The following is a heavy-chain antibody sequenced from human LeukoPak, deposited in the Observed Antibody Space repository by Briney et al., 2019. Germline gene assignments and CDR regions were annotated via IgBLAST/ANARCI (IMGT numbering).Heavy chain of an antibody. CDR1: GFTFSSYG. Sequence: GGSLRLPCAASGFTFSSYGMHWVRQAPGKGLEWVAVIWYDGSNKYYADSVKGRFTISRDNSKNTLYLQMNSLRAEDTAVYYCARDPTAVGARYYFDYWGQGTLVTVSS. CDR2: IWYDGSNK. J-gene: IGHJ4*02. V-gene: IGHV3-33*01. CDR3: ARDPTAVGARYYFDY. D-gene: IGHD1-26*01.